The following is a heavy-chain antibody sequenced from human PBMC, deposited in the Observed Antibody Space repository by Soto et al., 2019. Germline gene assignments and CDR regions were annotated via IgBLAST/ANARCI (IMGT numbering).Heavy chain of an antibody. V-gene: IGHV3-21*01. Sequence: KTGGSLRLSCAASGFTFSSYSMNWVRQAPGKGLEWVSSISSSSSYIYYADSVKGRFTISRDNAKNSLYLQMNSLRAEDTAVYYCARSKISGEPSVYYYYYMDVWGKGTTVTVSS. D-gene: IGHD7-27*01. CDR2: ISSSSSYI. J-gene: IGHJ6*03. CDR3: ARSKISGEPSVYYYYYMDV. CDR1: GFTFSSYS.